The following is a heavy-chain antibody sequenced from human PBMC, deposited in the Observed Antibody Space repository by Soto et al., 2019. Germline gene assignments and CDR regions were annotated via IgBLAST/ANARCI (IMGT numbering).Heavy chain of an antibody. J-gene: IGHJ6*03. CDR2: IWYDGSNK. Sequence: GGSLRLSCAASGFTFSSYGMHWVRQAPGKGLEWVAVIWYDGSNKYYADSVKGRFTISRDNSKNTLYLQMNSLRAEDTAVYYCAREALDYGDSYLYYYYYMDVWGKGTTVTVSS. CDR1: GFTFSSYG. CDR3: AREALDYGDSYLYYYYYMDV. D-gene: IGHD4-17*01. V-gene: IGHV3-33*01.